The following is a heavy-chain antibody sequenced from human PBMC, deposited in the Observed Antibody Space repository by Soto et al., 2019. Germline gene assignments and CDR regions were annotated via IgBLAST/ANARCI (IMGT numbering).Heavy chain of an antibody. CDR1: GFTFSHYA. CDR2: IAYDGSNK. Sequence: QVQLVESGGGVVQPGRSLRLSCAASGFTFSHYAIHWVRQTPGKGLEWVAVIAYDGSNKYYADSVKGRFTISRDNSKNTLYLQMDSLRAEDTAVYYCAREQYGEHYFDYWGQGTLVTVSS. J-gene: IGHJ4*02. CDR3: AREQYGEHYFDY. V-gene: IGHV3-30-3*01. D-gene: IGHD4-17*01.